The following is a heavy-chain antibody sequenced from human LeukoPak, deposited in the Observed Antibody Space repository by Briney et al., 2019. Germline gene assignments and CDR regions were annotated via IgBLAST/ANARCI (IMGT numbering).Heavy chain of an antibody. D-gene: IGHD6-13*01. J-gene: IGHJ4*02. CDR3: ARSSIIAAAGPYYFDY. CDR2: IIPIFGTA. V-gene: IGHV1-69*06. Sequence: SVKVSCKASGYTFTSYYMHWVRQAPGQGPEWMGGIIPIFGTANYAQKFQGRVTITADKSTSTAYMELSSLRSEDTAVYYCARSSIIAAAGPYYFDYWGQGTLVTVSS. CDR1: GYTFTSYY.